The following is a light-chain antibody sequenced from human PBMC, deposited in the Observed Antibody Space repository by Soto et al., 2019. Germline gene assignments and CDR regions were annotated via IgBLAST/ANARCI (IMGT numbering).Light chain of an antibody. Sequence: QAVVTQEPSLTVSRGGTVILTCGSSAGAVTSNNYPTWFQHKPGQAPRTLIYNTDNKHSWTPARFSGSVLGDKVALTLSGVQPEDEAEYYCLIYYGDAQVFGGGTNLTVL. CDR1: AGAVTSNNY. CDR2: NTD. CDR3: LIYYGDAQV. V-gene: IGLV7-43*01. J-gene: IGLJ2*01.